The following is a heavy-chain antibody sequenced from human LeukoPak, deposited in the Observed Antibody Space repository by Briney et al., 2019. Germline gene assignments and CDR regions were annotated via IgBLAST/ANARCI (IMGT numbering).Heavy chain of an antibody. J-gene: IGHJ4*02. CDR1: GFTFGDYA. CDR2: IKSKTDGGTT. CDR3: TICVLFHIRD. D-gene: IGHD2-2*01. Sequence: GGSLRLSCTASGFTFGDYAMSWVRQAPGKGLEWVGRIKSKTDGGTTDYAAPVKGRFTISRDDSKNTLYLQMNSLKSEDTAVYYCTICVLFHIRDWGQGTLVTVSS. V-gene: IGHV3-15*01.